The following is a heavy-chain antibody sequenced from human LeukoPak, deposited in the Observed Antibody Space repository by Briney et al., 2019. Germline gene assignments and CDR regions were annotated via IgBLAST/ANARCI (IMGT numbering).Heavy chain of an antibody. V-gene: IGHV3-30-3*01. CDR3: ARDRSGSYSFDY. D-gene: IGHD1-26*01. Sequence: GGSLRLSCAASGFTFSSYAMHWVRQTPGKGLEWVAVISYDGSNKCYADSVKGRFTISRDNSKNTLYLQMNSLRAEDTAVYYCARDRSGSYSFDYWGQGTLVTVSS. CDR1: GFTFSSYA. J-gene: IGHJ4*02. CDR2: ISYDGSNK.